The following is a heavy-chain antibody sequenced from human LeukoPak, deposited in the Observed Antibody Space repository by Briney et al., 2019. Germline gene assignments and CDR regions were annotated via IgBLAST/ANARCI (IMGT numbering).Heavy chain of an antibody. CDR1: GFTFSNYG. D-gene: IGHD3-16*01. V-gene: IGHV3-33*01. J-gene: IGHJ4*02. CDR2: IWYDGSHK. Sequence: GGSLRLSCTASGFTFSNYGMHWVRQAPGKGLECVAVIWYDGSHKYYADSVKGRFTISRDNSKNTLYLQMNSLRAEDTAVYYCARGTYNDRVWGPTFDYWGQGTLVTVSS. CDR3: ARGTYNDRVWGPTFDY.